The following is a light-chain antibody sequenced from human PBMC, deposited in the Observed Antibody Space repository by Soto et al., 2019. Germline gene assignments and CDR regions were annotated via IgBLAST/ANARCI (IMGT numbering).Light chain of an antibody. CDR3: QQYYTTPWT. CDR2: WAS. Sequence: DIVMTQSPDSLAVSLGERATINCKSSQSVLYSSNNKNYLAWYQQKPGQPPKALIYWASTRESGVPDRFSGSGSSTDSNPTITRPQAEDVAVYYSQQYYTTPWTFGQGTKVEIK. CDR1: QSVLYSSNNKNY. J-gene: IGKJ1*01. V-gene: IGKV4-1*01.